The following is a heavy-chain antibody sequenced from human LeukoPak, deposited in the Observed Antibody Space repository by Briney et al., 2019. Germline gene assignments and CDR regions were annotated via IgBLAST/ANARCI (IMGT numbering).Heavy chain of an antibody. J-gene: IGHJ5*02. Sequence: ASVKVSCKASGYTFTSYDINWVRQATGQGLEWMGWMNPNSGNTGYAQKLQGRVTMTTDTSTSTAYMELRSLRSDDTAVYYCARARGGLQYSWFDPWGQGTLVTVSS. CDR3: ARARGGLQYSWFDP. CDR1: GYTFTSYD. V-gene: IGHV1-8*01. D-gene: IGHD4-11*01. CDR2: MNPNSGNT.